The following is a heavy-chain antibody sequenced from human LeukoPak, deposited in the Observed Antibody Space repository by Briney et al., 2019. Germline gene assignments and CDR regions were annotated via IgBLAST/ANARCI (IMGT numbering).Heavy chain of an antibody. CDR2: ISSNGGST. V-gene: IGHV3-64*01. CDR1: GFTFSSYA. J-gene: IGHJ5*02. Sequence: GGSLRLSCAASGFTFSSYAMHSVRQAPGKGLEYVSAISSNGGSTYSANSVEGRFTISRDNSKNTLYLQMGSLRAEDMAVYYCARDQFSYCSSTSCFPLTTWGQGTLVTVSS. D-gene: IGHD2-2*01. CDR3: ARDQFSYCSSTSCFPLTT.